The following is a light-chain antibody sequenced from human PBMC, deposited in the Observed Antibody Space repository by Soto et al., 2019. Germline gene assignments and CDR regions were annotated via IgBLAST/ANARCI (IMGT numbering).Light chain of an antibody. Sequence: ALTQPRSVSGSPGQSVTISCTGTSSDVGGYNYVSWYQQHPGKAPKLMIYDASKRPSGVPDRFSGSKSGNTASLTISGLQAEDEADYYCCSYAGSSYVFGTGTKVTV. CDR1: SSDVGGYNY. J-gene: IGLJ1*01. CDR3: CSYAGSSYV. V-gene: IGLV2-11*01. CDR2: DAS.